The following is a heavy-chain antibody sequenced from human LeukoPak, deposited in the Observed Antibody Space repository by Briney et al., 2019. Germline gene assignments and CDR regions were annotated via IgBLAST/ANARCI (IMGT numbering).Heavy chain of an antibody. CDR3: AREEGKSYYYDSSDNWFDP. CDR2: INPNSGGT. V-gene: IGHV1-2*06. J-gene: IGHJ5*02. Sequence: ASVKVSCKASGYTFTGYYMHWVRQAPGQGLEWMGRINPNSGGTNYAQKFQGRVTMTRDTSISTAYMELSRLRSDDTAVYYCAREEGKSYYYDSSDNWFDPWGQGTLVTVSS. D-gene: IGHD3-22*01. CDR1: GYTFTGYY.